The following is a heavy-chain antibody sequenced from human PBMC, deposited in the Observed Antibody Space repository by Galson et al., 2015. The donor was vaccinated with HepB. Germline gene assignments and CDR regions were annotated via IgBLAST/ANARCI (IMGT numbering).Heavy chain of an antibody. D-gene: IGHD2/OR15-2a*01. CDR2: ISRGGDTS. Sequence: SLRLSCAACGFTSTSYGMSWVRQAPGKGLECVSAISRGGDTSDYADSVKGRFTVSRDSSTNTLYLQMNGLRADDTAIYYCVRGTTAPDYWGQGTLVTVSS. J-gene: IGHJ4*02. CDR3: VRGTTAPDY. V-gene: IGHV3-23*01. CDR1: GFTSTSYG.